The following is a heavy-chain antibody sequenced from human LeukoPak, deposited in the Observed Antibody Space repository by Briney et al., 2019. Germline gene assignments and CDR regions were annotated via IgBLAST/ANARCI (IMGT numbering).Heavy chain of an antibody. V-gene: IGHV4-59*11. CDR2: IYDSGIT. Sequence: SETLSLTCTVSGGSISSHYWSWIRQPPGKGLEWIAYIYDSGITKYNPSLKSRVTISVDTSKNQFSLKLSSVTAADTAVYYCAGTLRLGELSYRFGFDYWGQGTLVTVSS. CDR1: GGSISSHY. J-gene: IGHJ4*02. D-gene: IGHD3-16*02. CDR3: AGTLRLGELSYRFGFDY.